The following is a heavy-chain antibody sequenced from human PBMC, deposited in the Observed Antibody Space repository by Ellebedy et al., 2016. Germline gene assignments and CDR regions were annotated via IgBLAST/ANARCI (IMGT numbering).Heavy chain of an antibody. CDR2: ISTDNGNT. CDR1: GYTFTRFG. J-gene: IGHJ5*02. CDR3: ARGRTADKALVAGP. V-gene: IGHV1-18*01. D-gene: IGHD5-18*01. Sequence: ASVKVSXXAFGYTFTRFGFSWVRQAPGQGLEWMGWISTDNGNTNYAQKFQGRVTLTTDTSTNTAFMELRSLRSDDTAVYYSARGRTADKALVAGPWGQGTLVIVSS.